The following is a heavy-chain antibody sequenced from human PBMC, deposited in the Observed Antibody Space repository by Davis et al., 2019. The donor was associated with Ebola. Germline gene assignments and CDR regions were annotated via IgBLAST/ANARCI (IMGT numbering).Heavy chain of an antibody. CDR2: INPSGGST. CDR1: GYTFTGYY. CDR3: ATNRPPLGVR. Sequence: AASVKVSCKASGYTFTGYYMHWARQAPGQGLEWMGIINPSGGSTSYAQKFQGRVTMTRDTSTSTVYMELSSLRSEDTAVYYCATNRPPLGVRWGQGTLVTVSS. D-gene: IGHD2/OR15-2a*01. J-gene: IGHJ4*02. V-gene: IGHV1-46*01.